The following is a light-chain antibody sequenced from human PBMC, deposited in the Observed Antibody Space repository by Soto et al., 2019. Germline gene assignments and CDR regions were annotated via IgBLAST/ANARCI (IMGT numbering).Light chain of an antibody. Sequence: QSVLTQPPSASGSPGQSVSISCTGTSSDVGGYNFVSWYQQHPGKAPKLMIFEVNKRPSGVPDRFSGSKSGNTAALTVSGLQAEDEADSYCSSYAGSNVLFGGGTKLTVL. CDR1: SSDVGGYNF. CDR2: EVN. V-gene: IGLV2-8*01. CDR3: SSYAGSNVL. J-gene: IGLJ2*01.